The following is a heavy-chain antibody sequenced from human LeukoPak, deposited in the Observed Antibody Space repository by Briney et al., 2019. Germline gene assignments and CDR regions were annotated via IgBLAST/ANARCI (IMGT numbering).Heavy chain of an antibody. D-gene: IGHD4-17*01. V-gene: IGHV4-38-2*02. CDR3: AREDYGESNPNWFDP. J-gene: IGHJ5*02. Sequence: PSETLSLTCTVSGYSISSGYYWAWIRQPPGKGLEWIVSIYYTGNSYYNPSPKSRVTISVDTSKNQFSLKLSSVTGADTAVYYCAREDYGESNPNWFDPWGQGTQVTVSS. CDR1: GYSISSGYY. CDR2: IYYTGNS.